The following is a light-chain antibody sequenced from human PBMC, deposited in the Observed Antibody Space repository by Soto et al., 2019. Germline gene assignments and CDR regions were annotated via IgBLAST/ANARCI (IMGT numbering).Light chain of an antibody. V-gene: IGKV4-1*01. CDR3: QQHLTIPFT. CDR1: QRVLDGSNNSNP. Sequence: DIVMTQSPGSLAVSLGERATINCKSSQRVLDGSNNSNPFAWYQQKPGQPPKLLIYWASTRESGVPDRFTGSGSGTDFTLTISSLQAEDVAVYYCQQHLTIPFTFGPGTKVDIK. J-gene: IGKJ3*01. CDR2: WAS.